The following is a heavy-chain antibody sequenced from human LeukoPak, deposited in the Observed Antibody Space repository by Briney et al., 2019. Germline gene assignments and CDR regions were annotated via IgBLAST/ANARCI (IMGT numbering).Heavy chain of an antibody. CDR1: GGSISSYY. Sequence: PSETLSLTCTVSGGSISSYYWSWIRQPAGKGLEWIGRIYTSGSTNYSPSLKSRVTMSVDTSKNQFSLKLSSVTAADTAVYYCARVLTTVTTSWFDPWGQGTLVTVSS. CDR2: IYTSGST. D-gene: IGHD4-17*01. CDR3: ARVLTTVTTSWFDP. J-gene: IGHJ5*02. V-gene: IGHV4-4*07.